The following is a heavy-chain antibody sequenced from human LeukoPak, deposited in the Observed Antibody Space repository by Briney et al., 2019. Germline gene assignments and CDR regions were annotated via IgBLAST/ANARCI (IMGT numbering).Heavy chain of an antibody. Sequence: SGTLSLTCAVSGGSVSSTNWWTWVRQPPGKGLEWIGEIHHSGSTNYNPSLKSRVTMSVDKSKNQFSLKLYSVTAADTAVYYCARQASSRGRLADKWGEGTLVTVSS. CDR2: IHHSGST. CDR3: ARQASSRGRLADK. D-gene: IGHD6-19*01. V-gene: IGHV4-4*02. J-gene: IGHJ4*02. CDR1: GGSVSSTNW.